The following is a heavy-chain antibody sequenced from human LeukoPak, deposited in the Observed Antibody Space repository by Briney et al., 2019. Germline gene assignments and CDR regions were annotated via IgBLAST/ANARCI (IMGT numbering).Heavy chain of an antibody. CDR2: IYYSGST. V-gene: IGHV4-39*07. CDR1: GGSISSSSYY. Sequence: PSETLSLTCTVSGGSISSSSYYWGWIRQPPGKGLEWIGSIYYSGSTNYNPSLKSRVTISVDTSKNQFSLKLSSVTAADTAVYYCARGRYSGSYYSDYWGQGTLVTVSS. D-gene: IGHD1-26*01. CDR3: ARGRYSGSYYSDY. J-gene: IGHJ4*02.